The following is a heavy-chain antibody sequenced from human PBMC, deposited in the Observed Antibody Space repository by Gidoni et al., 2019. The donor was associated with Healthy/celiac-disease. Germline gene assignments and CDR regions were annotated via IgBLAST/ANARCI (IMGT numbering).Heavy chain of an antibody. CDR1: GFPFSSYG. J-gene: IGHJ4*02. CDR2: ISYDGSNK. CDR3: AKLLVINHGNFDY. D-gene: IGHD3-22*01. Sequence: QVQLVESGGGVVQPGRSLRLSWAAAGFPFSSYGVHWVRQAPGKWLGWVAVISYDGSNKYYADSVEGRFTISRDNSKNTLYLQMNSLRAEDTAVYYCAKLLVINHGNFDYWGQGTLVTVSS. V-gene: IGHV3-30*18.